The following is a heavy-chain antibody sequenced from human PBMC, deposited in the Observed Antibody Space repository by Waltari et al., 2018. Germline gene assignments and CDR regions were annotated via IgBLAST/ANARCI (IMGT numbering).Heavy chain of an antibody. Sequence: QVQLQESGPGLVKPSPTLSLTCTVSGGSISSGDYYWRWIRQPPGKGLEWIGYIYYSGSTYYNPSLKSRVTISVDTSKNQFSLKLSSVTAADTAVYYCARGHYYDSSGYYYYFDYWGQGTLVTVSS. D-gene: IGHD3-22*01. CDR3: ARGHYYDSSGYYYYFDY. J-gene: IGHJ4*02. CDR2: IYYSGST. V-gene: IGHV4-30-4*08. CDR1: GGSISSGDYY.